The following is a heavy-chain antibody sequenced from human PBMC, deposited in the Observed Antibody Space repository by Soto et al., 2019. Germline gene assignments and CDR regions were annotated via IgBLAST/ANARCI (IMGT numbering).Heavy chain of an antibody. CDR3: ATVYCATTSCYAPFDC. V-gene: IGHV3-15*01. J-gene: IGHJ4*02. D-gene: IGHD2-2*01. Sequence: PGGSLRLSCAASGFTVSSSYMSWVRQAPGKRLEWIGRIKTNSDGGTVDYASPVKGRFTISRDDSKSMLYLDLNSLKTEDTGVYFCATVYCATTSCYAPFDCWGKGTLVTVSS. CDR2: IKTNSDGGTV. CDR1: GFTVSSSY.